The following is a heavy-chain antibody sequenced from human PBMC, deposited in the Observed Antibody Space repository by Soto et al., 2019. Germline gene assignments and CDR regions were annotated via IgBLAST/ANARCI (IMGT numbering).Heavy chain of an antibody. Sequence: PGGSLRLSCAASGFAFSSYAMHWVRQAPGKGLEWVAVISYDGSNKYYADSVKGRFTISRDKSKNTLYLQMNSLRAEDTALYYCAKSFSSNWYDYFDYWGQGSLVTVSS. CDR3: AKSFSSNWYDYFDY. V-gene: IGHV3-30-3*01. D-gene: IGHD6-13*01. CDR1: GFAFSSYA. CDR2: ISYDGSNK. J-gene: IGHJ4*02.